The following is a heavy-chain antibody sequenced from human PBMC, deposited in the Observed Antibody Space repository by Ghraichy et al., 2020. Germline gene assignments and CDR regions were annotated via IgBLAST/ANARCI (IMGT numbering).Heavy chain of an antibody. V-gene: IGHV4-34*01. Sequence: SETLSLTCAVYGGSFSGYYWSWRRQPPGKGLEWIGEINHSGSTNYKPSLKSRVTISVDTYKNQFSLKQSSVTAADTAVYYCARGGLSVYYSGWFDPWGQGTLVTVSS. CDR1: GGSFSGYY. D-gene: IGHD3-22*01. CDR3: ARGGLSVYYSGWFDP. J-gene: IGHJ5*02. CDR2: INHSGST.